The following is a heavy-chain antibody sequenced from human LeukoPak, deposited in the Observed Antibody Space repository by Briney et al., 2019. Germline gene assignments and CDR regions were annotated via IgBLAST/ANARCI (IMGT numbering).Heavy chain of an antibody. J-gene: IGHJ4*02. CDR1: GGSISSSNYN. D-gene: IGHD3-10*01. CDR2: IYYSGST. CDR3: ARLDYYGSGRDY. Sequence: PSETLSLTCSVAGGSISSSNYNWGWIRQPPGKGLEWIGSIYYSGSTYYNPSLKSRVTISVDTSKNQFSLKLSSVTAADTAVYYCARLDYYGSGRDYWGQGTLVTVSS. V-gene: IGHV4-39*07.